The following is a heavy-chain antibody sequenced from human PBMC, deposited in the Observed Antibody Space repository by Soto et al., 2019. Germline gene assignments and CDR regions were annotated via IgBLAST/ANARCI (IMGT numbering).Heavy chain of an antibody. CDR3: APRTKYCIGDVCFAS. CDR1: GFTFAKFG. V-gene: IGHV3-23*01. J-gene: IGHJ5*01. CDR2: ITASGDIT. Sequence: GGSLRLSCAVSGFTFAKFGMSWVRQAPGKALEWVSAITASGDITRYADSVRGRFTMSRDNSKDTLYLQMNGLRVEDTAVYYCAPRTKYCIGDVCFASWGQGTVVTVSS. D-gene: IGHD2-8*02.